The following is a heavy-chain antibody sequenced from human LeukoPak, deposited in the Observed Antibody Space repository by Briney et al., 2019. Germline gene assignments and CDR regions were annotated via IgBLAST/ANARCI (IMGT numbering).Heavy chain of an antibody. Sequence: SQTLSLTCTVSGGSISSGGYYWGWIRQPAGKGLEWIGRTNTSGSTNYNPSLKSRVTISVDTSKNQFSLNLSSVTAADTAVYYCARCLDYGDLSQYALDIWGRGTMATVSS. J-gene: IGHJ3*02. D-gene: IGHD4-17*01. V-gene: IGHV4-61*02. CDR3: ARCLDYGDLSQYALDI. CDR1: GGSISSGGYY. CDR2: TNTSGST.